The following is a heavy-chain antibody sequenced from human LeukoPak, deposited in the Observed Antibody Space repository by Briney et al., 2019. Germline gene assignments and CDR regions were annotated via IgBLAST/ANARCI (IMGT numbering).Heavy chain of an antibody. CDR1: GGSISSYY. J-gene: IGHJ6*03. Sequence: SETLSLTCTVSGGSISSYYWSWIRHPPGKGLEWIGYIYDSVSTNYNPSLKSRVTISVDTSKNQFSLKLSSVTAADTAVYYCARLPGYCSSTSCYEDYYYYMDVWGKGTTVTVSS. CDR3: ARLPGYCSSTSCYEDYYYYMDV. V-gene: IGHV4-59*01. D-gene: IGHD2-2*01. CDR2: IYDSVST.